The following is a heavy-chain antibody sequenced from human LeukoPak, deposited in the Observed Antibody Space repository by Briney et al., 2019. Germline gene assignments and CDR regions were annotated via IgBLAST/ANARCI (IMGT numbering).Heavy chain of an antibody. D-gene: IGHD2-2*01. Sequence: SETLSLTCTVSGGAISSSSYYWGWIRQPPGKGLEWIGSNYYSGSTYYNPSLKSRVTISVDTSKNQFSLKLSSVTAADTAVYYCARRSIDIVVVPAAHNFDYWGQGTLVTVSS. CDR2: NYYSGST. CDR3: ARRSIDIVVVPAAHNFDY. J-gene: IGHJ4*02. V-gene: IGHV4-39*01. CDR1: GGAISSSSYY.